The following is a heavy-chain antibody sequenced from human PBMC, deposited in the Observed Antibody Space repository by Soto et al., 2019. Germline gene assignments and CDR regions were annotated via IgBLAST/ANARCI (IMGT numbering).Heavy chain of an antibody. Sequence: QVQLVKSGAEVKKPGSSVKVSCKASGGTFSSYSINWVRQAPGQGLEWMGEIIPIFGTANYAQKFQGSVTITADESTSTAYMELSSLRSEDTGVYYCARDGGRHSGGIDYWGQGTLVTVSS. CDR1: GGTFSSYS. D-gene: IGHD1-26*01. CDR3: ARDGGRHSGGIDY. V-gene: IGHV1-69*01. CDR2: IIPIFGTA. J-gene: IGHJ4*02.